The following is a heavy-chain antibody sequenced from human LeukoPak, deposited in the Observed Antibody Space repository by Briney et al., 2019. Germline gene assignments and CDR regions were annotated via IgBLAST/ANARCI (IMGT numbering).Heavy chain of an antibody. D-gene: IGHD3-9*01. CDR2: IYYSGST. Sequence: SETLSLTCTVSGASISSSGYYWSWIRQHPGKGLEWIGYIYYSGSTYYNPSLKSRVTISVDTSKNQFSLKLSSVTAADTAVYYCAREGKDDILTGYYSTSYYYGMDVWGQGTTVTVSS. CDR3: AREGKDDILTGYYSTSYYYGMDV. V-gene: IGHV4-31*03. CDR1: GASISSSGYY. J-gene: IGHJ6*02.